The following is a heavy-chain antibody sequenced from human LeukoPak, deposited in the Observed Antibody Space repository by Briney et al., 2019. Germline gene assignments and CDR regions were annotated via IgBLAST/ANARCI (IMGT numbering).Heavy chain of an antibody. J-gene: IGHJ6*03. CDR3: ALRTVGTFYYYYYMDV. D-gene: IGHD4-23*01. CDR2: IIPILGIA. CDR1: GGTFSSYT. V-gene: IGHV1-69*02. Sequence: SVKVSCKASGGTFSSYTISWVRQAPGLGLEWMGRIIPILGIANYAQKFQGRVTITADKSTSTAYMELSSLRSEDTAVYYCALRTVGTFYYYYYMDVWGKGTTVTVSS.